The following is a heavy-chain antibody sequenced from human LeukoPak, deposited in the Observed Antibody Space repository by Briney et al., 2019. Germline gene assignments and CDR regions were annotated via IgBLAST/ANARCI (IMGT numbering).Heavy chain of an antibody. CDR1: GYTFTSYG. J-gene: IGHJ4*02. V-gene: IGHV1-69*04. Sequence: GASVKVSCKASGYTFTSYGISWVRQAPGQGLEWMGRIIPILGIANYAQKFQGRVTITADKSTSTAYMELSSLRSEDTAVYYCATPRYFDWLFDYWGQGTPVTVSS. CDR2: IIPILGIA. D-gene: IGHD3-9*01. CDR3: ATPRYFDWLFDY.